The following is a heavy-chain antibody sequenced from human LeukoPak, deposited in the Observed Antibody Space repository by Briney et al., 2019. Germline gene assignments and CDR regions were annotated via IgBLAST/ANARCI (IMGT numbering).Heavy chain of an antibody. CDR3: ARGSDSSSPQDY. Sequence: PGGSLRLSCAASGFTFSSYSMNWVRQAPGKGLEWVSSISSSSSYIYYADSVKGRFTISRDNAKNSLYLQMNSPRAEDTAVYYCARGSDSSSPQDYWGQGTLVTVSS. D-gene: IGHD6-6*01. J-gene: IGHJ4*02. V-gene: IGHV3-21*01. CDR1: GFTFSSYS. CDR2: ISSSSSYI.